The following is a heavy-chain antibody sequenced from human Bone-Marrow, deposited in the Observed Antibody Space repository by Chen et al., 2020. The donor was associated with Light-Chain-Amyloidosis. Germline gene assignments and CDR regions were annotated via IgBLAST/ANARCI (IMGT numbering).Heavy chain of an antibody. J-gene: IGHJ6*02. CDR2: INPDSGAT. V-gene: IGHV1-2*02. CDR1: GYTFTGYY. CDR3: ATVYQNDDFWGGSTSLYGMDV. D-gene: IGHD3-3*01. Sequence: QVQLVQSGAEVKKPGASVKVSCKASGYTFTGYYIHWVRQAPGQGLEWMGWINPDSGATNYAQKVQGRVSLTRDTSVNTGYMELSRLRFDDTSVYYCATVYQNDDFWGGSTSLYGMDVWGQGTTVTVSS.